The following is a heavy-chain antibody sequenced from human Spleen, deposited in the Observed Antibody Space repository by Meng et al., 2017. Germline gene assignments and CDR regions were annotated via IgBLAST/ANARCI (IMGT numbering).Heavy chain of an antibody. D-gene: IGHD4-11*01. V-gene: IGHV4-34*01. CDR3: ARGPTTMAHDFDY. Sequence: QVQHEQGGAGLLTPSETLSLTVAVYGGSFSGYYWSWLRQPPGKGLDWIGEINHSGSTNYNPSLESRATISVDTSQNNLSLKLSSVTAADSAVYYCARGPTTMAHDFDYWGQGTLVTVSS. CDR2: INHSGST. CDR1: GGSFSGYY. J-gene: IGHJ4*02.